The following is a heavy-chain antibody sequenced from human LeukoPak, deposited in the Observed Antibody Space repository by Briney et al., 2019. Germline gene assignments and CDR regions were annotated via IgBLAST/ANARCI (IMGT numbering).Heavy chain of an antibody. Sequence: PSETLSLTCTVSGDSISRNDYYWGWIRRPPGKGLAWFWSVYYSGTTYYNPSLKSRVTISVDTSKNLFSLKLRSVTAADTAVYYCARHVGRHNYDYYSPLAHFDNWGQGTLVTISS. CDR1: GDSISRNDYY. CDR2: VYYSGTT. V-gene: IGHV4-39*01. J-gene: IGHJ4*02. CDR3: ARHVGRHNYDYYSPLAHFDN. D-gene: IGHD3-10*01.